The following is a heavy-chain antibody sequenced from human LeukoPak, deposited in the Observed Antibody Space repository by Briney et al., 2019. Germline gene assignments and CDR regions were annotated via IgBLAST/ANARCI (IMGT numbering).Heavy chain of an antibody. J-gene: IGHJ4*02. CDR2: FYYRGAT. CDR1: TGSIRTYY. V-gene: IGHV4-59*01. D-gene: IGHD3-10*01. CDR3: ASGSYSGRAHLDF. Sequence: SETLSLTCSVSTGSIRTYYWTWIRQPPGKGLEWIGCFYYRGATTYNPSLKGRVFISADTSKNHFSLRLDSVTAADTAVYYCASGSYSGRAHLDFWGLGTLVSVSS.